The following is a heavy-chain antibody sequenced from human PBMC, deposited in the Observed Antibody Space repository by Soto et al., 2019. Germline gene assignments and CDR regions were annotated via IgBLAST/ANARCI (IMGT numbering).Heavy chain of an antibody. D-gene: IGHD2-2*01. CDR1: GFTFSDYY. CDR3: ANLGYYGSTSGFIDY. J-gene: IGHJ4*02. CDR2: ISSSGSTI. Sequence: GGSLRLSCAASGFTFSDYYMSWIRQAPGKGLEWVSYISSSGSTIYYADSVKGRFTISRANAKNSLYLQMNSLRAEDTAVYYCANLGYYGSTSGFIDYCAKGALVIGSS. V-gene: IGHV3-11*01.